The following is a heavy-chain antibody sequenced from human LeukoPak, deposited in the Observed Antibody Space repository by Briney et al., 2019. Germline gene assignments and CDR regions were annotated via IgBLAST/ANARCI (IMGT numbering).Heavy chain of an antibody. CDR2: INPNSGGT. D-gene: IGHD3-9*01. J-gene: IGHJ4*02. Sequence: ASVKVSCKTSGYTFTGYYMHWVRQAPGQGLEWMGWINPNSGGTNYAQKFQGRVTMTRDTSISTAYMELSRLRSDDTAVYYCASSPDTISYFDYWGQGTLVTVSS. V-gene: IGHV1-2*02. CDR1: GYTFTGYY. CDR3: ASSPDTISYFDY.